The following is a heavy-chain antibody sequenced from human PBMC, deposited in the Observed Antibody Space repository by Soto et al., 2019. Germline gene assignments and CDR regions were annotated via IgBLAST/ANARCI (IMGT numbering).Heavy chain of an antibody. J-gene: IGHJ6*02. CDR2: IYYSGST. V-gene: IGHV4-39*01. Sequence: SETLSLTCTVSGGSISSSSYYWGWNSQPPEKRLEWIGSIYYSGSTYYNQSFKSRVTISVDTSKNQFSLKLSSVTAADTAVYYCARRLYYDSSGFEGGGMDVWGQGTTVTVSS. CDR3: ARRLYYDSSGFEGGGMDV. D-gene: IGHD3-22*01. CDR1: GGSISSSSYY.